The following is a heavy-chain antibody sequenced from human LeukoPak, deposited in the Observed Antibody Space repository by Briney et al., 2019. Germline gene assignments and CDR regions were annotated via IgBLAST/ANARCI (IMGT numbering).Heavy chain of an antibody. D-gene: IGHD3-22*01. Sequence: GGTLRLSCAASGFTFNTYGMHWVRQAPGKGLEWVAFTRHDGSNDYYKDSVKGRFTISRDNSKNTLYLQMNSLRAEDTAVYYCARSYYYDSSGTPDYWGQGTLVTVSS. CDR1: GFTFNTYG. V-gene: IGHV3-30*02. CDR2: TRHDGSND. CDR3: ARSYYYDSSGTPDY. J-gene: IGHJ4*02.